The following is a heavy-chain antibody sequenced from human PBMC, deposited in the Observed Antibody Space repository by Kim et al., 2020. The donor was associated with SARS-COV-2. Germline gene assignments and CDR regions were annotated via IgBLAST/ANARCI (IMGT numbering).Heavy chain of an antibody. CDR2: ISSSGSTI. CDR1: GFTFSSYE. J-gene: IGHJ3*02. D-gene: IGHD2-2*02. V-gene: IGHV3-48*03. CDR3: ARDEYQLLYNAFDI. Sequence: GGSLRLSCAASGFTFSSYEMNWVRQAPGKGLEWVSYISSSGSTIYYADSVKGRFTISRDNAKNSLYLQMNSLRAEDTAVYYCARDEYQLLYNAFDIWGQGTMVTVSS.